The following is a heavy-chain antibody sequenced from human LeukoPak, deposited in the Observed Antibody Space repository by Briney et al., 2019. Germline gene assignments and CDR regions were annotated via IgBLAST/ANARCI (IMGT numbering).Heavy chain of an antibody. D-gene: IGHD2-15*01. J-gene: IGHJ4*02. V-gene: IGHV3-7*05. Sequence: GGSLRLSCAASEFSFSRSWMNGVRQAPGKGLEWVANIKQDGSAKYYVASVEGRFTISGDNAKNSLYLQMNSLRAEDTAVYYCGGGGYWGQGILVTVSS. CDR3: GGGGY. CDR1: EFSFSRSW. CDR2: IKQDGSAK.